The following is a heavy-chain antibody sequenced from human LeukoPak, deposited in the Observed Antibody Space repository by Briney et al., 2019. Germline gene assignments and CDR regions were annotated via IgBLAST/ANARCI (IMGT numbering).Heavy chain of an antibody. Sequence: GEALKISCQGSGYDSTNYWIGWVRQMPGKGLEWMAIIYPDDSDTKYTPSFQGQVTISSDKSISTAYLQWSSLTASDTAIYYCVRQADSSGWYYFDYWGPGTRVTV. D-gene: IGHD6-19*01. J-gene: IGHJ4*02. V-gene: IGHV5-51*01. CDR2: IYPDDSDT. CDR1: GYDSTNYW. CDR3: VRQADSSGWYYFDY.